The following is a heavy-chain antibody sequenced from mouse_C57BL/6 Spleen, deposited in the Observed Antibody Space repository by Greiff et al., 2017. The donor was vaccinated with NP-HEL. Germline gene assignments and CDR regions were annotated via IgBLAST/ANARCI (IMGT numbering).Heavy chain of an antibody. V-gene: IGHV5-9-1*02. CDR2: ISSGGDYI. J-gene: IGHJ2*01. D-gene: IGHD1-1*01. CDR1: GFTFSSYA. CDR3: TRDHYYGSFDY. Sequence: EVKLVESGEGLVKPGGSLKLSCAASGFTFSSYAMSWVRQTPEKRLEWVAYISSGGDYIYYADTVKGRFTISRDNARNTLYLQMSSLKSEDTAMYYCTRDHYYGSFDYWGQGTTLTVSS.